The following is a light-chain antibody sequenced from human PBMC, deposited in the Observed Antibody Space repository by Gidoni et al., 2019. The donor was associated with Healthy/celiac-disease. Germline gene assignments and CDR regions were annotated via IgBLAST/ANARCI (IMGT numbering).Light chain of an antibody. CDR3: QQCYSSPRST. J-gene: IGKJ2*01. V-gene: IGKV1-39*01. Sequence: DIKMTQSPSSLSASVGDRVTITCRASQCSSSYLIWYQQKPGKAPKLLIYAASSWQSGFPSRFSGSGSGTDFTLTISSLPPEDFATYYCQQCYSSPRSTFGQGTKLEIK. CDR1: QCSSSY. CDR2: AAS.